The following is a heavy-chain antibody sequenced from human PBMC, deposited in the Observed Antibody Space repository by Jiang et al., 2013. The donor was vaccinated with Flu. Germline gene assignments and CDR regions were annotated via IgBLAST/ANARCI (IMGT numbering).Heavy chain of an antibody. Sequence: GPGLVKPSETLSLTCNVSGGSISSSNYYWGWIRQPPGKGLEWIGNIYYSGSTYYNPSLKSRVTISVDTSKNQFSLKLRYVTAADTAVYYCARVGRLAARFGAEIDYWGPGNPGHRLL. J-gene: IGHJ4*02. CDR3: ARVGRLAARFGAEIDY. CDR1: GGSISSSNYY. CDR2: IYYSGST. V-gene: IGHV4-39*01. D-gene: IGHD6-6*01.